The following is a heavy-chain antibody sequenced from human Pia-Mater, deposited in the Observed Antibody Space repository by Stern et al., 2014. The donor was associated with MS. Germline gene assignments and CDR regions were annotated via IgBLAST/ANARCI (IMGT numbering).Heavy chain of an antibody. CDR1: GYPFTGYF. J-gene: IGHJ5*02. CDR3: ARGGPYGDYGLWFDP. V-gene: IGHV1-2*04. D-gene: IGHD4-17*01. CDR2: INPHSGGP. Sequence: VQLLASGAEVKKPGASVKVSCKASGYPFTGYFMHWVRQAPGQGLEWMGWINPHSGGPHYALQFQGWVTMARDTSISTAYMELRRLKSDDTAIYYCARGGPYGDYGLWFDPWGQGTLVTVSS.